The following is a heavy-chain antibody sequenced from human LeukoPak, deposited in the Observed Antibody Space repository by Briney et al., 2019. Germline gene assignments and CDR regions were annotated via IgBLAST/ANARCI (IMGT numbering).Heavy chain of an antibody. V-gene: IGHV3-23*01. J-gene: IGHJ4*02. Sequence: GGSLRLSCAASGFTFSSYAMSWVRQAPGKGLEWVSAISGSGGSTYYADSVKGRFTISRDNSKNTLYLQMNSLRAEDTAVYYCAKHESSSGYYPRSEFDYWGQGTLVTVSS. D-gene: IGHD3-22*01. CDR3: AKHESSSGYYPRSEFDY. CDR2: ISGSGGST. CDR1: GFTFSSYA.